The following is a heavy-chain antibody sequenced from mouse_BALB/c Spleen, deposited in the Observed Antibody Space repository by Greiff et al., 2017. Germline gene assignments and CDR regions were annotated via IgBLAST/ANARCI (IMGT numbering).Heavy chain of an antibody. Sequence: EVKLMESGPGLVKPSQSLSLTCSVTGYSITSGYYWNWIRQFPGNKLEWMGYISYDGSNNYNPSLKNRISITRDTSKNQFFLKLNSVTTEDTATYYCARGKGYYQAWFAYWGQGTLVTVSA. CDR2: ISYDGSN. CDR1: GYSITSGYY. CDR3: ARGKGYYQAWFAY. D-gene: IGHD2-3*01. V-gene: IGHV3-6*02. J-gene: IGHJ3*01.